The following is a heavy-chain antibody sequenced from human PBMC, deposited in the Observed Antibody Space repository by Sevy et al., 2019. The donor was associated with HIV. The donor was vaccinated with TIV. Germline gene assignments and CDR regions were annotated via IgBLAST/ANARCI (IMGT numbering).Heavy chain of an antibody. Sequence: GGYLRLSCSASGFTFSSYAMHWVRQAPGKGLEYVSAISSNGGSTYYADSVKGRFTISRDNSKNTLYLQMSSLRAEDTAVYYCVKDAGGPAAMVRGVSAFDIWGQGTMVTVSS. D-gene: IGHD3-10*01. CDR3: VKDAGGPAAMVRGVSAFDI. J-gene: IGHJ3*02. V-gene: IGHV3-64D*06. CDR1: GFTFSSYA. CDR2: ISSNGGST.